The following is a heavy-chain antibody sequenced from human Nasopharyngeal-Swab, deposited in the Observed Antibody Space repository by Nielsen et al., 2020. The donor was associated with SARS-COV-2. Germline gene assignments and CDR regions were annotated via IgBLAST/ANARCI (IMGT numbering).Heavy chain of an antibody. D-gene: IGHD3-22*01. CDR2: ISYDGSNK. CDR3: ASTPHESSGHYYGSDH. V-gene: IGHV3-30*03. CDR1: GFTFSSYG. J-gene: IGHJ4*02. Sequence: GGSLRLSCAASGFTFSSYGMHWVRQAPGKGLEWVAGISYDGSNKYYADSVKGRFTISRDNSKNALYLQMNSLRAEDTAVYHCASTPHESSGHYYGSDHWGQGILVTVSS.